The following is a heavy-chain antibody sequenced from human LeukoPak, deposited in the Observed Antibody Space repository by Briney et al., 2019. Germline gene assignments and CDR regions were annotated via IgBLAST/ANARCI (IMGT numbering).Heavy chain of an antibody. CDR3: ARVHRRGIAVAFFDY. Sequence: PGGSLRLSCAASGFTFSNYAMSWIRQPAGKGLEWIGRIYTSGSTNYNPSLKSRVTMSVDTSKNQFSLKLSSVTAADTAVYYCARVHRRGIAVAFFDYWGQGTLVTVSS. J-gene: IGHJ4*02. V-gene: IGHV4-4*07. CDR1: GFTFSNYA. CDR2: IYTSGST. D-gene: IGHD6-19*01.